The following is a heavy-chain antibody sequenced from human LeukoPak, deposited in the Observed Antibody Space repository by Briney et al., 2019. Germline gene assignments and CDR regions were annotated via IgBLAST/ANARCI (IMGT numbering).Heavy chain of an antibody. CDR3: AGRRTTGTAAQDY. CDR1: GFTFSSYS. D-gene: IGHD1-1*01. V-gene: IGHV3-21*01. Sequence: PGGSLRLSCAASGFTFSSYSMNWVRQAPGKGLEWVSSVSSSSSYIYYADSEKGRFTISRDNAKNSLYLQMNSLRAEDTAVYYCAGRRTTGTAAQDYWGQGTLVTVSS. J-gene: IGHJ4*02. CDR2: VSSSSSYI.